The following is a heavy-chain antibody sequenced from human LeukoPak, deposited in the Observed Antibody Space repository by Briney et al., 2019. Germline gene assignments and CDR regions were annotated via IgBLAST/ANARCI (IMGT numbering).Heavy chain of an antibody. J-gene: IGHJ4*02. V-gene: IGHV1-18*01. Sequence: ASVKVSCKASGYTFTSYGISWVRQAPGQGLEWMGWISAYNGNTNYAQKLQGRVTMTTDTSTSTAYMELRSLRSGDTAVYYCARFPKPWGIKRSFDYWGQGTLVTVS. CDR1: GYTFTSYG. CDR3: ARFPKPWGIKRSFDY. CDR2: ISAYNGNT. D-gene: IGHD3-16*01.